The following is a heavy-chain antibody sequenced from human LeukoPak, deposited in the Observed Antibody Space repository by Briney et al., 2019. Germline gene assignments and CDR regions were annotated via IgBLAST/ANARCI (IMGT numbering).Heavy chain of an antibody. CDR1: GFTFNTYG. V-gene: IGHV3-48*04. CDR2: ISSRSSTI. Sequence: GGSLRLSCAASGFTFNTYGMHWVRQAPGKGLEWVSYISSRSSTIDYADSVKGRFTISRDNAKNSLYLQMNSLRAEDTAVYFCARGPSTWADYWGQGTLVIVSS. D-gene: IGHD7-27*01. CDR3: ARGPSTWADY. J-gene: IGHJ4*02.